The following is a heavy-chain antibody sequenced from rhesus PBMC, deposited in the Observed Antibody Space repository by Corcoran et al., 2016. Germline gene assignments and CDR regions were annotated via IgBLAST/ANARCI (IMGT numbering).Heavy chain of an antibody. J-gene: IGHJ4*01. CDR2: INGRSSST. Sequence: QVQLQESGPGLVKPSEPLSLTCAVSGGSISSSNWWSWIRQPPGKVLEWIGYINGRSSSTYYNPSLKCRVTISTETSKNQLSLKLSSVTAADTAVYYCARGYTIFGLVTTFDYWGQGVLVTVSS. CDR3: ARGYTIFGLVTTFDY. V-gene: IGHV4-65*01. CDR1: GGSISSSNW. D-gene: IGHD3-3*01.